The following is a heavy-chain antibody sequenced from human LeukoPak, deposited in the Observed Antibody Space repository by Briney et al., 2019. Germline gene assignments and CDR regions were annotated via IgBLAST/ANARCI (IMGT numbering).Heavy chain of an antibody. CDR3: AKGNTVKYNSGQFDS. J-gene: IGHJ4*02. CDR1: GFTFSSYA. CDR2: ISGGGGTT. V-gene: IGHV3-23*01. D-gene: IGHD6-19*01. Sequence: GVSLRLSCAASGFTFSSYAMSWVRQAPGKGLEWVSGISGGGGTTYSADSVKGRFTISRDNSKNTLFLQMNSLRAEDTAVYYCAKGNTVKYNSGQFDSWGQGNLVTVSS.